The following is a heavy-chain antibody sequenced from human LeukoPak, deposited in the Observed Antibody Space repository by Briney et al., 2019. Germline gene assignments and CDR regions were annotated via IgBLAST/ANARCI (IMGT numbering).Heavy chain of an antibody. CDR2: IYYSGST. CDR3: ARWIPSGSSFDY. Sequence: PSETLSLTCTVSGGSISSNYWSWIRQPPGKGLVWIGYIYYSGSTYYNPSLKSRVTISAETSKNQFSLRLNSVTAADTAMYYCARWIPSGSSFDYWGQGNLVTVSS. J-gene: IGHJ4*02. CDR1: GGSISSNY. D-gene: IGHD2-15*01. V-gene: IGHV4-59*01.